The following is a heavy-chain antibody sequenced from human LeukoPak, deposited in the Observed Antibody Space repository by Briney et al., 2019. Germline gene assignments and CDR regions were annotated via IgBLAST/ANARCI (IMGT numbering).Heavy chain of an antibody. CDR2: INSDGSST. Sequence: GGSLRLSCAASGFTFSSYWMHWVRQAPGKGLVWVSRINSDGSSTSYADSVKGRFTISRDNSKNTLYLQMNSLRAEDTALYYCAKGLSIAVTGTSWVLDYWGQGTLVTVSS. CDR3: AKGLSIAVTGTSWVLDY. J-gene: IGHJ4*02. D-gene: IGHD6-19*01. CDR1: GFTFSSYW. V-gene: IGHV3-74*01.